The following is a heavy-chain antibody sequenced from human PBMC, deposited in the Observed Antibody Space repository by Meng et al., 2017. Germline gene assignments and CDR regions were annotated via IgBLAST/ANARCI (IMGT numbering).Heavy chain of an antibody. CDR2: ISGSGGST. V-gene: IGHV3-23*01. CDR3: AKDSRDPIYDSSGYYYFY. D-gene: IGHD3-22*01. Sequence: GESLKISCAASGFTFSSYAMSWVRQAPGKGLEWVSAISGSGGSTYYADSVKGRFTISRDNSKNTLYLQMNSLRAEDTAVHYCAKDSRDPIYDSSGYYYFYWGQGTLVTVSS. CDR1: GFTFSSYA. J-gene: IGHJ4*02.